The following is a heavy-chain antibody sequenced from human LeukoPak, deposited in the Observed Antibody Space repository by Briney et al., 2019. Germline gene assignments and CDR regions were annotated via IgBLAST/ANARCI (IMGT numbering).Heavy chain of an antibody. CDR3: ARDLSDYYGSGSYRPIDAFDI. CDR2: INHSGRP. CDR1: GGSFSGYY. Sequence: PSETLSLTCAVYGGSFSGYYWSWIRQPPGKRLEWIGEINHSGRPNYNPSLKSRVTISIDTSKNQFSLKLSPVTAADTAVYYCARDLSDYYGSGSYRPIDAFDIWGQGTMVTVSS. D-gene: IGHD3-10*01. J-gene: IGHJ3*02. V-gene: IGHV4-34*01.